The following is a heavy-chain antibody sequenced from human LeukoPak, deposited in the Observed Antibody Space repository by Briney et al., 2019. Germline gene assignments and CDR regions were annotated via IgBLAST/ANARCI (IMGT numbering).Heavy chain of an antibody. Sequence: ASVKVSCKASGYSFSGFYMHWVRQAPGQGLEWMGWIIPNTGGTNYAQKFQGRVTMTRDTTISTAYMELSRLRSDDTAVYYCARDRENTYYYDSRGPGDAFDIWGQGTMVTVSS. CDR1: GYSFSGFY. CDR2: IIPNTGGT. D-gene: IGHD3-22*01. J-gene: IGHJ3*02. CDR3: ARDRENTYYYDSRGPGDAFDI. V-gene: IGHV1-2*02.